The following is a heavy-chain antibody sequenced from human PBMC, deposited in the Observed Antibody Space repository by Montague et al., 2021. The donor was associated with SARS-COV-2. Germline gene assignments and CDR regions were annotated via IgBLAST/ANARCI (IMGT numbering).Heavy chain of an antibody. CDR2: MYYSGST. Sequence: SETLSLTCTVSGGSISSSNYYWGWIRQPPGKGLEWIGNMYYSGSTYYNPSLKSRVTISIDTSKNQFALKLSSVTAAATAEYYCARDDIVLQGVTKGMDVWGQGTTVTVSS. J-gene: IGHJ6*02. CDR3: ARDDIVLQGVTKGMDV. D-gene: IGHD3-10*01. CDR1: GGSISSSNYY. V-gene: IGHV4-39*06.